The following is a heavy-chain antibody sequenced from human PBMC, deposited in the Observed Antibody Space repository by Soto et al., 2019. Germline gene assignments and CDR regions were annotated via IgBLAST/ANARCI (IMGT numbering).Heavy chain of an antibody. Sequence: PGQSLKISYKGSGYSFTSYWIGWVRQMPGKGLEWMGIIYPGDSDTRYSPSFQGQVTISADKSISTAYLQWSSLKASDTAMYYCARSFGSGNDYYYHYMDVWGKGTTVTVSS. J-gene: IGHJ6*03. CDR1: GYSFTSYW. CDR3: ARSFGSGNDYYYHYMDV. V-gene: IGHV5-51*01. CDR2: IYPGDSDT. D-gene: IGHD3-10*01.